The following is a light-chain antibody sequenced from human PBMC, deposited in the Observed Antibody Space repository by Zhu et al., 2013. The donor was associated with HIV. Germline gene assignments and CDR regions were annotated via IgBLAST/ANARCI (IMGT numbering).Light chain of an antibody. CDR2: GAS. V-gene: IGKV3-20*01. CDR1: QSVGSTF. J-gene: IGKJ4*01. CDR3: QQYGPSPPVT. Sequence: DIVLTQSPGTLSLSPGERATLSCGASQSVGSTFLAWYQQKPGQAPRLLIYGASTRATGIPDRFSGSGSGTDFTLIITRLEPEDFAVYFCQQYGPSPPVTFGGGTTVEIK.